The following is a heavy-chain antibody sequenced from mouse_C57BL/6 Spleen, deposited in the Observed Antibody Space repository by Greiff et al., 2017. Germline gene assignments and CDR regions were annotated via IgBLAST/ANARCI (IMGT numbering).Heavy chain of an antibody. J-gene: IGHJ2*01. D-gene: IGHD2-3*01. Sequence: VQLVESGPELVKPGASVKISCKASGYSFTSYYIHWVKQRPGQGLEWIGWIYPGSGNTKYNEKFKGKATLTADTSSSTAYMQLSSLTSEDSAVYYCAREGYDGNPFDYWGQGTTLTVSS. CDR2: IYPGSGNT. V-gene: IGHV1-66*01. CDR1: GYSFTSYY. CDR3: AREGYDGNPFDY.